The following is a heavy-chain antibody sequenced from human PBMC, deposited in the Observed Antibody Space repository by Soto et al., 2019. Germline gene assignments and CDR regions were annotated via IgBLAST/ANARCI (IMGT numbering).Heavy chain of an antibody. CDR3: ARRNCGGDCYSQFDS. CDR1: GYRFNSYW. V-gene: IGHV5-10-1*01. J-gene: IGHJ4*02. CDR2: IDPNDSET. D-gene: IGHD2-21*02. Sequence: GESLKISCKGSGYRFNSYWISWVRQMPGKGLEWMGRIDPNDSETKYSPSFEGQVTISADRSINTAYLEWSSLKAADTAMYYCARRNCGGDCYSQFDSWGQGALVTVAS.